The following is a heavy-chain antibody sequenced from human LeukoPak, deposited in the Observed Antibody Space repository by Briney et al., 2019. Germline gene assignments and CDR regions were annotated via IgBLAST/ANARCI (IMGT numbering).Heavy chain of an antibody. Sequence: GESLKISCKASGYSFTSFWIGWVRQPPGKGLEYLGVISPSDSDTRYNPSFEGQVSISADKSLTSAYLQWNTLKASDTAIYFCARRTEGAGGGWFFDHWGQGTLVTVSS. CDR3: ARRTEGAGGGWFFDH. CDR1: GYSFTSFW. CDR2: ISPSDSDT. D-gene: IGHD2-21*01. J-gene: IGHJ4*02. V-gene: IGHV5-51*01.